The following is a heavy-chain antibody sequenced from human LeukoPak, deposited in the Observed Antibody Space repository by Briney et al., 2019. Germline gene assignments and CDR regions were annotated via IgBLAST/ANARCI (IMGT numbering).Heavy chain of an antibody. CDR3: ATERNWVFDY. CDR2: ITGSGGST. CDR1: GFTFSSYA. V-gene: IGHV3-23*01. J-gene: IGHJ4*02. Sequence: GGSLRLPCAASGFTFSSYAMSWVRQAPGKGLEWVSAITGSGGSTYYADSVKGRFTISRDNSKNTLYVQMNSLRAEDTAVYYCATERNWVFDYWGQGTLVTVSS. D-gene: IGHD7-27*01.